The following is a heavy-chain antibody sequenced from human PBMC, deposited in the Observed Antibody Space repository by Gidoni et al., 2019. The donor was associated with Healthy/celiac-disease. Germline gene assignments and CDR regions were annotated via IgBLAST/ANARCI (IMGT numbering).Heavy chain of an antibody. Sequence: QVQLQESGPGLVKPSGPLSLTCAVSGGSLTSSNWWSWVRQPPGKGLEWIGEIYHSGSTNYNPSLKSRVTISVDKSKNQFSLKLSSVTAADTAVYYCARGGVVVPAAMVNWFDPWGQGTLVTVSS. D-gene: IGHD2-2*01. CDR2: IYHSGST. V-gene: IGHV4-4*02. CDR1: GGSLTSSNW. CDR3: ARGGVVVPAAMVNWFDP. J-gene: IGHJ5*02.